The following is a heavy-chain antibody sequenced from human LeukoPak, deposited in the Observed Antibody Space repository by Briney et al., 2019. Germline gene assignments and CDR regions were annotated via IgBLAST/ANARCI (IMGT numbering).Heavy chain of an antibody. J-gene: IGHJ6*02. CDR3: ASVYGSRSYWYGMDV. V-gene: IGHV4-39*01. D-gene: IGHD3-10*01. CDR1: GGSISSSSYY. Sequence: SETLSLTCTVSGGSISSSSYYWGWIRQPPGKGLEWIGSIFYSGSTYYNPSLKSRVTISVDTSRNQFSLKLNSVTAADTAVYYCASVYGSRSYWYGMDVWGQGTTVTVSS. CDR2: IFYSGST.